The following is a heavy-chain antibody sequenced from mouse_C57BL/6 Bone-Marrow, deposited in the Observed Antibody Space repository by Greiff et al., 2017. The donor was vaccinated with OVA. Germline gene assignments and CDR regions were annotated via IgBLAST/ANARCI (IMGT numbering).Heavy chain of an antibody. CDR2: ISYDGSN. CDR1: GYSITSGYY. CDR3: ARGYGNYFFAY. Sequence: EVQLVESGPGLVKPSQSLSLTCSVTGYSITSGYYWNWIRQFPGNKLEWMGYISYDGSNNYNPSLKNRISITRDTSKNQFFLKFNSVTTEDTATYYCARGYGNYFFAYWGQGTLVTVSA. J-gene: IGHJ3*01. D-gene: IGHD2-1*01. V-gene: IGHV3-6*01.